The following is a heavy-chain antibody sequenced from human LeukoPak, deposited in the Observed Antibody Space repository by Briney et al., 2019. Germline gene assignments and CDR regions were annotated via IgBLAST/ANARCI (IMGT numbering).Heavy chain of an antibody. CDR3: ARDGAPYGSGSYYNGLKGP. J-gene: IGHJ5*02. CDR2: IYYSGST. V-gene: IGHV4-39*07. Sequence: PSETLSLTCTVSGGSISSSSYYWGWIRQPPGKGLEWIGSIYYSGSTYYNPSLKSRVTISVDTSKNQFSLKLSSVTAADTAVYYCARDGAPYGSGSYYNGLKGPRGQGTLVTVSS. D-gene: IGHD3-10*01. CDR1: GGSISSSSYY.